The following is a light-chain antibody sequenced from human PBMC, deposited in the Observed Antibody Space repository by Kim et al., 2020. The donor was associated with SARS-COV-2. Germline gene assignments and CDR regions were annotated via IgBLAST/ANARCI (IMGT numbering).Light chain of an antibody. CDR3: ASWDDSLSGSV. CDR2: KNS. CDR1: GSNVGQNF. Sequence: GQTVTISCSGSGSNVGQNFVFWYQQLPGAAPKLVIYKNSQRPSGVPARFSGSKSGTSASLTISGLQSEDEADYYCASWDDSLSGSVFGGGTQLTVL. J-gene: IGLJ7*01. V-gene: IGLV1-47*01.